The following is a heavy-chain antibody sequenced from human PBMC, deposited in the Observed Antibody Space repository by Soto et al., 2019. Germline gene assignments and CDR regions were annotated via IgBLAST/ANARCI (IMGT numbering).Heavy chain of an antibody. CDR1: GGSISSGGYY. J-gene: IGHJ5*02. D-gene: IGHD3-9*01. V-gene: IGHV4-31*03. Sequence: SETLSLTCTVSGGSISSGGYYWSWIRQHPGKGLEWIGYIYYSGSTYYNPSLKSRVTISVDTSKNQFSLKLSSVTAADTAVYYCARALRYFDWLLQNWFDPWGQGTLVTVSS. CDR2: IYYSGST. CDR3: ARALRYFDWLLQNWFDP.